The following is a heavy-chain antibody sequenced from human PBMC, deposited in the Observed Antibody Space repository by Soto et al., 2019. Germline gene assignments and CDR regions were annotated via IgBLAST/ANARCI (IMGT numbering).Heavy chain of an antibody. CDR3: AEGLGVDTAMEPSDYYGMDV. CDR1: GGTFSSYA. J-gene: IGHJ6*02. Sequence: QVQLVQSGAEVKKPGSSVKVSCKASGGTFSSYAISWVRQAPGQGLEWMGGNIPIFGKANYAKKLQGSVKITADESTSTAYMELSSLRSEDTAVYYCAEGLGVDTAMEPSDYYGMDVWGQGTTVTVSS. CDR2: NIPIFGKA. V-gene: IGHV1-69*12. D-gene: IGHD5-18*01.